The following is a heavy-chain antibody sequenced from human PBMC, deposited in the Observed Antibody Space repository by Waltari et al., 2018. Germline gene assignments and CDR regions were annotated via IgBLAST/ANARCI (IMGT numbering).Heavy chain of an antibody. J-gene: IGHJ4*02. Sequence: QVXXXESGGGVVXXGRSLRXXCAASGXXXXXXAMHXXXXAPGKGLGWVAVISYDGSXKYYADSXKGRFTISRDNSKNTXXLQMNSXXAEDTAVXXXARLLXXXATDPDPXWGQGTLXXXXS. V-gene: IGHV3-30-3*01. D-gene: IGHD4-4*01. CDR1: GXXXXXXA. CDR2: ISYDGSXK. CDR3: ARLLXXXATDPDPX.